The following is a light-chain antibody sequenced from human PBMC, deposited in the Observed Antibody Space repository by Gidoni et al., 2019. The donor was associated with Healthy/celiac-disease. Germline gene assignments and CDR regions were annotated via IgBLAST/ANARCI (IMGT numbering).Light chain of an antibody. V-gene: IGLV2-14*01. CDR1: SSDVGIYNY. Sequence: QSALTQPASVSGSPGQSITISCTGTSSDVGIYNYVSWYQQPPGTAPKLMIYEVSNRPSGVSNRFSGSKSGNTASLTISGLQAEDEADYYCSSYTISSTPWVFGGGTKLTVL. J-gene: IGLJ3*02. CDR3: SSYTISSTPWV. CDR2: EVS.